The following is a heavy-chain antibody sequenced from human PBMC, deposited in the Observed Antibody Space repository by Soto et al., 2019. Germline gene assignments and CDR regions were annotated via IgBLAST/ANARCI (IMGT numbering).Heavy chain of an antibody. D-gene: IGHD5-12*01. V-gene: IGHV3-30-3*01. Sequence: QVQLVESGGGVVQPGRSLRLSCAASGFTFSSYAMHWVRQAPGKGLEWVAVISYDGSNKYYADSVKGRFTISRDNSKNTLYLQMNSLRAEDTAVYYCARRHPERGYSGYGLDVWGQGTKVTVSS. CDR2: ISYDGSNK. J-gene: IGHJ6*02. CDR1: GFTFSSYA. CDR3: ARRHPERGYSGYGLDV.